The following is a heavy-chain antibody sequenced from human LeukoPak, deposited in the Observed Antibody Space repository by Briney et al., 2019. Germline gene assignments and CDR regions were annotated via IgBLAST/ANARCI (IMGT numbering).Heavy chain of an antibody. J-gene: IGHJ4*02. Sequence: SETLSLTCAVYGGSFSGYYWSWIRQPPGKGLEWIGEINHSGSTNYNPSLKSRVTISVDTSKNQFSLKLSSVTAADTAVYYCAVTTYYDFWSGYQLDYWGQGTLVTVSS. CDR1: GGSFSGYY. V-gene: IGHV4-34*01. D-gene: IGHD3-3*01. CDR3: AVTTYYDFWSGYQLDY. CDR2: INHSGST.